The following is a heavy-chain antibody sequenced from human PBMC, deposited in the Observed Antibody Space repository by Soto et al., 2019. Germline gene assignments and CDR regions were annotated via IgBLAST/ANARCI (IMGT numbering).Heavy chain of an antibody. Sequence: ENLCLTCTLQGESVSSGNYYWRWFRQTPGKRLECIGYLSYSGSTNYNPSLNRRVTISIDTSKNQFSLKLSSVTAADTAVNYSARGGGNDYANWGQAT. CDR3: ARGGGNDYAN. D-gene: IGHD1-1*01. CDR2: LSYSGST. J-gene: IGHJ4*02. CDR1: GESVSSGNYY. V-gene: IGHV4-61*01.